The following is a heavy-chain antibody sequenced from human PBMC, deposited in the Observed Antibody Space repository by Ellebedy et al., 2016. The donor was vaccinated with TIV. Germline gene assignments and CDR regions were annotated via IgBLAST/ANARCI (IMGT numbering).Heavy chain of an antibody. CDR2: INPNSGAT. J-gene: IGHJ4*02. D-gene: IGHD3-10*01. CDR3: ATGGRLSATRGLNWPFDY. V-gene: IGHV1-2*02. Sequence: AASVKVSCKAAGYTFPGYYMHWVRHAPGQGLEWMGWINPNSGATNYTQELHGRVAFTRDTSISTAYLELSSLTSDDTAVYYCATGGRLSATRGLNWPFDYWGQGTLVSVS. CDR1: GYTFPGYY.